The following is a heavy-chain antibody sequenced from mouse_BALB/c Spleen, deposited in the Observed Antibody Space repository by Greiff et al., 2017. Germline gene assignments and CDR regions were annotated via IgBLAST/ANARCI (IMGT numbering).Heavy chain of an antibody. CDR3: ARSGYYYGVSPMDY. D-gene: IGHD1-1*01. Sequence: EVQLQESGGGLVQPGGSRKLSCAASGFTFSSFGMHWVRQAPEKGLEWVAYISSGSSTIYYEDTVKGRFTISRDNPKNTLFLQMTSLRSEDTAMYYCARSGYYYGVSPMDYWGQGTSVTVSS. J-gene: IGHJ4*01. CDR1: GFTFSSFG. V-gene: IGHV5-17*02. CDR2: ISSGSSTI.